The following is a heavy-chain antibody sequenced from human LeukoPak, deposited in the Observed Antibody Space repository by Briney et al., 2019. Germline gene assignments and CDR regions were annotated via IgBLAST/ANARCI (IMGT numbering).Heavy chain of an antibody. CDR3: ARDCSNGVCFPRDY. J-gene: IGHJ4*02. CDR1: GYTLSEYG. Sequence: ASVKVSCKASGYTLSEYGITWVRRAPGQGLEWVGWITTYNSDKKYSQKFQGRVTMTTDTSTSTYYMELSSLRSDDTAVYYCARDCSNGVCFPRDYWGQGTLVTVAT. CDR2: ITTYNSDK. V-gene: IGHV1-18*01. D-gene: IGHD2-8*01.